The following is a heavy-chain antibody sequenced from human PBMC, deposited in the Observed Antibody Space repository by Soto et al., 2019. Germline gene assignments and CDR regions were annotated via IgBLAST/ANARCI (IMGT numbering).Heavy chain of an antibody. CDR1: GGTFSSYA. CDR2: IIPIFGTA. CDR3: AAARRPWNWFDP. J-gene: IGHJ5*02. V-gene: IGHV1-69*13. D-gene: IGHD6-6*01. Sequence: GASVKVSCKASGGTFSSYAISWVRQAPGQGLEWMGEIIPIFGTANYAQKFQGRVTITADESTSTAYMELSSLRSEDTAVYYCAAARRPWNWFDPWGQGTLVTVSS.